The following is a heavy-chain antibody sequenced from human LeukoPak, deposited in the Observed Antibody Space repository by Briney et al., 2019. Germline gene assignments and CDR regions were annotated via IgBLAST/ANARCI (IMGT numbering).Heavy chain of an antibody. CDR2: IWYDGSNK. D-gene: IGHD3-3*01. CDR1: GFTFSSYG. Sequence: PGGSLRLSCAASGFTFSSYGMHWVRQAPGKGLEWVAVIWYDGSNKYYADSVKGRFTISRDNSKNTLYLQMNSLRAEDTAVYYCARDTTYYDFWNYYGMDVWGQGTTVTVSS. V-gene: IGHV3-33*01. CDR3: ARDTTYYDFWNYYGMDV. J-gene: IGHJ6*02.